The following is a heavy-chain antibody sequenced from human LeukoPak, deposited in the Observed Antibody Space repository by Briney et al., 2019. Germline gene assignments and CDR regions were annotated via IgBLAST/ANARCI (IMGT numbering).Heavy chain of an antibody. J-gene: IGHJ4*02. Sequence: PSETLSLTCAVYGGSFSGYYWSWIRQPPGKGLEWIGEINHSGSTNYNPSLKSRVTISVDTSKNQFSLKLSSVTAADTAVYYCAASYGYLGAFDYWGQGTLVTVSS. V-gene: IGHV4-34*01. CDR3: AASYGYLGAFDY. D-gene: IGHD5-18*01. CDR1: GGSFSGYY. CDR2: INHSGST.